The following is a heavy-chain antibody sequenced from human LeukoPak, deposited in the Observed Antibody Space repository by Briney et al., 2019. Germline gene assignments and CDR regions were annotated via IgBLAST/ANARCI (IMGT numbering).Heavy chain of an antibody. D-gene: IGHD4-17*01. Sequence: GGSLRLSCAASGFTFSSYAMHWVRQAPGKGLEYVSAISSNGGSTYYANSVKGRFTISRDNSKNTLYLQMGSLRAEDMAVYYCARDTWTTGTDYWGQGTLVTVSS. CDR3: ARDTWTTGTDY. J-gene: IGHJ4*02. CDR1: GFTFSSYA. V-gene: IGHV3-64*01. CDR2: ISSNGGST.